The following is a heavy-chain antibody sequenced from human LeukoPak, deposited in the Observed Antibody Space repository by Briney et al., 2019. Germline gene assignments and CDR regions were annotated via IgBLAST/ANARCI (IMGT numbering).Heavy chain of an antibody. CDR3: ARDGGAVAGTFDY. J-gene: IGHJ4*02. CDR1: GYTFSSYY. CDR2: INARGGST. Sequence: GASVKLSCKASGYTFSSYYIHWVRQAPGQGLEWMGMINARGGSTSHAQKFQGRVTMTRDTSKNQFSLKLSSVTATDTAVYYCARDGGAVAGTFDYWGQGTLVTVSS. D-gene: IGHD6-19*01. V-gene: IGHV1-46*01.